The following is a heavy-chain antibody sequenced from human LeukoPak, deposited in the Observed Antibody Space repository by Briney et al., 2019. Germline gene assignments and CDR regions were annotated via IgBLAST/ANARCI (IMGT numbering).Heavy chain of an antibody. D-gene: IGHD1-26*01. V-gene: IGHV3-21*01. CDR1: GFTFSNYN. Sequence: PGGSLRLSCAASGFTFSNYNMNWVRQAPGKGLEWVSSISSSSSYIYYADSLKGRFTISGDNAKNSLYLQMNNLSSEDTAVYYCAKVDSGSYQIDYWGQGTLVTVSS. CDR2: ISSSSSYI. CDR3: AKVDSGSYQIDY. J-gene: IGHJ4*02.